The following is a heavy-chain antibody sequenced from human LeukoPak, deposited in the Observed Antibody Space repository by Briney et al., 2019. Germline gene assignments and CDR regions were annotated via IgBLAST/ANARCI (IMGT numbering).Heavy chain of an antibody. Sequence: GGSLRLSCAASGFTFSIYRMTWVRQAPGKGLEWVANINQDGTEKNYVDSVKGRLTISRDNAKNSLYLQMNSLRAEDTAVYYCARNMGDYWGQGTLVSVPS. D-gene: IGHD2/OR15-2a*01. V-gene: IGHV3-7*04. CDR3: ARNMGDY. CDR2: INQDGTEK. J-gene: IGHJ4*02. CDR1: GFTFSIYR.